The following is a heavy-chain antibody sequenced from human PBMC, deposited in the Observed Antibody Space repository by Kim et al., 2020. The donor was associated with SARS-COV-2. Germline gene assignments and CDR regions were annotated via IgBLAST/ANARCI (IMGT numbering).Heavy chain of an antibody. V-gene: IGHV3-74*01. Sequence: GSSTLYADSVKGRFTNARDNAKNTLYLEMNSLSVEDTAVYYCVRAAGGGVWGTGTTVTVAS. CDR3: VRAAGGGV. CDR2: GSST. J-gene: IGHJ6*04. D-gene: IGHD2-15*01.